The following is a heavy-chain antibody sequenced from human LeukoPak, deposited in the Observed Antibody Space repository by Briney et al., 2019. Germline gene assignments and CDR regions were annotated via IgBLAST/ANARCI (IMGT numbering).Heavy chain of an antibody. J-gene: IGHJ3*02. CDR2: ISSSGSTI. CDR3: ARGGLRYCSSTSCGDAFDI. D-gene: IGHD2-2*01. CDR1: GFTFSDYY. Sequence: GGSLRLSCAASGFTFSDYYMSWIRQAPGKGLEWVSYISSSGSTIYYADSVKGRFTISRDNAKNSLYLQMNSLRAEDTAVYYCARGGLRYCSSTSCGDAFDIWGQGTMVTVSS. V-gene: IGHV3-11*01.